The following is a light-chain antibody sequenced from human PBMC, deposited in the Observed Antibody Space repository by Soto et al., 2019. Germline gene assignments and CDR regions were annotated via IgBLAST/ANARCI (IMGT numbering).Light chain of an antibody. V-gene: IGKV1-39*01. CDR1: RIIDTY. CDR2: VAS. CDR3: KDSSNLLNT. Sequence: HMSLSKYSLSASVGDRVPIPCRASRIIDTYLAWYHQKPGKSPDLLIYVASTLQGGVPSRFSGSGFSTDFTLTITFLQAEDGIRYCSKDSSNLLNTF. J-gene: IGKJ5*01.